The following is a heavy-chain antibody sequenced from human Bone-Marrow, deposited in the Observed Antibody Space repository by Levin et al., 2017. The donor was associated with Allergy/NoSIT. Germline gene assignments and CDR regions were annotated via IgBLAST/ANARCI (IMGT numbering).Heavy chain of an antibody. CDR3: ARGPRGGCTGTSCLTEGIDY. Sequence: MPSETLSLTCIVSGGSIINYYWSWIRQPPGKGLEWIGYVFYSGSTNYNPSLKSRVTILVDTSRNQFSLKLTSVTAADTAVYYCARGPRGGCTGTSCLTEGIDYWGQGTLVTVSS. CDR2: VFYSGST. D-gene: IGHD2-2*01. V-gene: IGHV4-59*01. CDR1: GGSIINYY. J-gene: IGHJ4*02.